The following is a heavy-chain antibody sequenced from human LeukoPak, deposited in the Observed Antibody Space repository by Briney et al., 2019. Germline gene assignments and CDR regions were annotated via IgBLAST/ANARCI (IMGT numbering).Heavy chain of an antibody. V-gene: IGHV4-39*07. CDR1: GGSISSSSYY. J-gene: IGHJ4*02. CDR2: IYYSGST. D-gene: IGHD3-10*01. CDR3: ARDPTAKPMVRGEESGY. Sequence: SETLSLTCTVSGGSISSSSYYWGWIRQPPGKGLEWIESIYYSGSTYYNPSLKSRVTISVDTSKNQFSLKLSSVTAADTAVYYCARDPTAKPMVRGEESGYWGQGTLVTVSS.